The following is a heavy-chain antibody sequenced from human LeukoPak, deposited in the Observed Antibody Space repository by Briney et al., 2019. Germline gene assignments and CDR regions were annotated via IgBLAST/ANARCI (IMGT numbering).Heavy chain of an antibody. D-gene: IGHD2-15*01. CDR3: ARGGVGYCSGGNCEFDP. CDR1: GGSIGSYY. J-gene: IGHJ5*02. V-gene: IGHV4-4*07. CDR2: IYTSGST. Sequence: SETLSLTCTVSGGSIGSYYWSWIRQPAGKGLDWIGRIYTSGSTNYNPSLKSRVTMSIDTSKNQFSLKLSSVTAADTAVYYCARGGVGYCSGGNCEFDPWGQGTLVTVSS.